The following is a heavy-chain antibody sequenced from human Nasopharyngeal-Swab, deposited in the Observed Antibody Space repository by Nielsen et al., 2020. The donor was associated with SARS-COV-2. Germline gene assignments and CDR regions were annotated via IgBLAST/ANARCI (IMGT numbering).Heavy chain of an antibody. D-gene: IGHD3-22*01. J-gene: IGHJ4*02. CDR2: IYYTGST. Sequence: SETLSLTCTVSGGSITSYYWSWIRQPPGKGLEWIGYIYYTGSTNYNPSLKSRVTISVDTSKNQFSLKLSSVTAAETAVYYCARMRYFDSSGYDYWGQGTLVTVSS. V-gene: IGHV4-59*01. CDR3: ARMRYFDSSGYDY. CDR1: GGSITSYY.